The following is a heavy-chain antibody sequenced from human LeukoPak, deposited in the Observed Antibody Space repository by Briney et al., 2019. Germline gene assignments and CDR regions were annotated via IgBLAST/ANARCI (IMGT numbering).Heavy chain of an antibody. Sequence: SETLSFTCAVYGGSFSGYYWSWIRRPPGKGLECIGEINHSGSTNYNPSLKSRVTISVDTSKNQFSLKLSSVTAADTAVYYCARGVSFDYWGQGTLVTVSS. CDR2: INHSGST. V-gene: IGHV4-34*01. CDR3: ARGVSFDY. CDR1: GGSFSGYY. J-gene: IGHJ4*02.